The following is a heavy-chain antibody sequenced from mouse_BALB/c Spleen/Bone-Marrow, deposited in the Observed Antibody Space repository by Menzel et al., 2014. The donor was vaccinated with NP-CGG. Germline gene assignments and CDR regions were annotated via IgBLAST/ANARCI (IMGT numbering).Heavy chain of an antibody. CDR2: ISCYNGAS. J-gene: IGHJ2*01. D-gene: IGHD2-1*01. CDR3: ARRRDGTNYFDY. Sequence: VVKTGASVKISCKASGYSFTGYYMHWIKQSHGKSLEWIGYISCYNGASGYNQKFKGKATFTVDTSSTIAYMQFNSLTSEDSAVYYCARRRDGTNYFDYWGQGTTLTDSS. CDR1: GYSFTGYY. V-gene: IGHV1S34*01.